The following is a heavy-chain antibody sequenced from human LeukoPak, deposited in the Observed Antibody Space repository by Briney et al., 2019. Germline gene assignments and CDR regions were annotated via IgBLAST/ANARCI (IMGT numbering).Heavy chain of an antibody. CDR1: GYTFTSYD. D-gene: IGHD3-3*01. CDR2: MNPNSGNT. V-gene: IGHV1-8*01. CDR3: ARGSPYGFWSGYYYYYFDY. J-gene: IGHJ4*02. Sequence: ASVKVSCKASGYTFTSYDINWVRQATGQGLEWMGWMNPNSGNTGYAQKFQGRVTMTRNTSISTAYMELSSLRSEDTAVYYCARGSPYGFWSGYYYYYFDYWGQGTLVTVSS.